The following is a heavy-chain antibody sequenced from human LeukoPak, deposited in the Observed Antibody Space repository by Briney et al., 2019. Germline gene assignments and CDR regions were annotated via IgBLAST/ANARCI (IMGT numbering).Heavy chain of an antibody. D-gene: IGHD6-19*01. CDR2: IYYSGST. CDR3: ARQGWDLSGNAFDT. V-gene: IGHV4-59*08. J-gene: IGHJ3*02. Sequence: SETLSLTCTVSGGSISSYYWSWIRQPPGKGLEWIGYIYYSGSTNYNPSLKSRVTISVDTSKNQFSLKLSSVTAADTAVYYCARQGWDLSGNAFDTWGQGTMVTVSS. CDR1: GGSISSYY.